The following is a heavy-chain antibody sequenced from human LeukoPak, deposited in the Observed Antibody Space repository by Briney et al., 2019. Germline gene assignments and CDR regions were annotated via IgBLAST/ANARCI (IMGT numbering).Heavy chain of an antibody. CDR1: GFTFRNYL. V-gene: IGHV3-48*01. CDR2: TSSTGGTI. Sequence: GGSLRLSCAASGFTFRNYLMNWVRQAPGKGLEWVSFTSSTGGTIYYADSVKGRFTVSRDNGKNTLYLQMNSLGAEDTAVYYCAREYYDSSGYPHFDYWGQGTLATVSS. D-gene: IGHD3-22*01. J-gene: IGHJ4*02. CDR3: AREYYDSSGYPHFDY.